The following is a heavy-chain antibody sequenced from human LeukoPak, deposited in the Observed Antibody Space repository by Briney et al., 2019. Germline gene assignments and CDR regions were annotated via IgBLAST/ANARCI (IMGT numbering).Heavy chain of an antibody. Sequence: GGSLRLSCAASGFTFSSYAMHWVRQAPGKGLEWVAVISYDGSNKYYADSVKGRFTISRDNSKNTLYLQMNSLRAEDTAVYYCAVQYSSGWRNFYDAYDIWGQGTMVTVSS. CDR3: AVQYSSGWRNFYDAYDI. D-gene: IGHD6-19*01. J-gene: IGHJ3*02. V-gene: IGHV3-30-3*01. CDR1: GFTFSSYA. CDR2: ISYDGSNK.